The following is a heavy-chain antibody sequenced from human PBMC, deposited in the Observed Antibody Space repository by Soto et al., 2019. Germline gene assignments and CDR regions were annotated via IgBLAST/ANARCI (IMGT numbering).Heavy chain of an antibody. CDR2: INAGSGNT. CDR1: GYTFSAYT. Sequence: ASVKVSCKATGYTFSAYTMNWVRQAPGQSLEWMGWINAGSGNTKYSQNFQGRVSITRDTSASTVYMELTGLTSEDTAVYYCARDTETLGPRANDALDIWGQFPMATVSS. V-gene: IGHV1-3*01. CDR3: ARDTETLGPRANDALDI. D-gene: IGHD3-3*02. J-gene: IGHJ3*02.